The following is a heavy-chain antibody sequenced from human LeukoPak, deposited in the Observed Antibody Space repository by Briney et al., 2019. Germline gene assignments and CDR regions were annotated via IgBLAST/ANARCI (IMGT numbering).Heavy chain of an antibody. CDR3: VRALTSTVTTTRKFDD. Sequence: GGSLRLSCSASGFTFSYYAMHWVRQPPGKGLEYVSGVSSDGGSTYSADSVKGRFTISRNNSKNTLYLQMSGLRGEDTAVYYCVRALTSTVTTTRKFDDWGQGTLVTVSS. CDR1: GFTFSYYA. D-gene: IGHD4-17*01. CDR2: VSSDGGST. V-gene: IGHV3-64D*06. J-gene: IGHJ4*02.